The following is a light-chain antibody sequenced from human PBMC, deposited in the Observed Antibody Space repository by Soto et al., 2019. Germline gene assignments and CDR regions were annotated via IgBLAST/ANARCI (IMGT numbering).Light chain of an antibody. CDR1: SSNIGSKS. CDR2: SNS. Sequence: QSVLTQPPSVSGTPGQRVTISCSGSSSNIGSKSVSWYQHLPQTAPKLLIYSNSNRPSGVPDRFSGSKSGTSASLAINGLQAEDEAHYYCQSYDNSLSGSWVFGGGTKLTVL. CDR3: QSYDNSLSGSWV. V-gene: IGLV1-44*01. J-gene: IGLJ3*02.